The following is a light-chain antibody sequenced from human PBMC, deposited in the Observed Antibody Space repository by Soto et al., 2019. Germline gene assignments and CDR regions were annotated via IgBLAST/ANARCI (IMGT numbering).Light chain of an antibody. Sequence: VLTQPPSVSGAPGQRVTISCTGSSSNLGAGYDVHWYQLLPGTAPKLLIYGNRNRPSGVPDRFSGSKSGTSASLAITGLQAEDEADYYCQSYDNSLGVCYVFGTGTKVTAL. CDR2: GNR. V-gene: IGLV1-40*01. CDR3: QSYDNSLGVCYV. J-gene: IGLJ1*01. CDR1: SSNLGAGYD.